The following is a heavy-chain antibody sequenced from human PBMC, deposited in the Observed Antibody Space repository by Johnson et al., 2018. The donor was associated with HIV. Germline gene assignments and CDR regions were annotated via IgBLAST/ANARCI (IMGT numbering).Heavy chain of an antibody. CDR2: IRFDGSIE. D-gene: IGHD3-22*01. CDR3: TKTLGYDSSGYHDGFDI. CDR1: GFTFSGYA. Sequence: QVQLVESGGGVVQPGGSLRLSCEVSGFTFSGYAMNWVRQAPGKGLEWVAFIRFDGSIEYYADSVKGRFTISRDNSKNTLHLQMNSLRAEDTAVYYCTKTLGYDSSGYHDGFDIWGQGTLVTVSS. V-gene: IGHV3-30*02. J-gene: IGHJ3*02.